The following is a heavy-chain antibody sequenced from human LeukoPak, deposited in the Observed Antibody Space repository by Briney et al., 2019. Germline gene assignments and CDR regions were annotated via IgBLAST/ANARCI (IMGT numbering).Heavy chain of an antibody. J-gene: IGHJ4*02. CDR1: GGSFSGYY. CDR2: INHSGST. CDR3: ARGPLAAVLMVYAKRNYDSSGYFDY. V-gene: IGHV4-34*01. D-gene: IGHD2-8*01. Sequence: SETLSLTCAVYGGSFSGYYWSWIRQPPGKGLEWIGEINHSGSTNYNPSLKSRVTISVDTSKNQFSLKLSSVTAADTAVYYCARGPLAAVLMVYAKRNYDSSGYFDYWGQGTLVTVFS.